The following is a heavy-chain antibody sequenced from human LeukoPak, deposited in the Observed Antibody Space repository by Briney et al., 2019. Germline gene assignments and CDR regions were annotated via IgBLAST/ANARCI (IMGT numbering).Heavy chain of an antibody. Sequence: GGSLRLSCAASGFTFSGYSMSWVRQAPGKGLEWVSYISSSSTTIYYADSVKGRFTISRDNAKNSLYLQMNSLRAEDTAVYYCAREGRFYDSSGYYYLDYWGQGILVTVSS. CDR1: GFTFSGYS. D-gene: IGHD3-22*01. V-gene: IGHV3-48*01. CDR3: AREGRFYDSSGYYYLDY. CDR2: ISSSSTTI. J-gene: IGHJ4*02.